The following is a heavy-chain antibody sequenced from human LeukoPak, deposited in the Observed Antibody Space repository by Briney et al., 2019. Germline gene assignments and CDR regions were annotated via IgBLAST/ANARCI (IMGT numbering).Heavy chain of an antibody. CDR3: ARVSRKRAAAGTALDY. CDR2: IYYSGST. Sequence: SETLSLTCTVSGGSISSYYWSWIRQPPGKGLEWIGYIYYSGSTNYNPSLKSRVTISVGTSKNQFSLKLSSVTAADTAVYYCARVSRKRAAAGTALDYWGQGTLVTVSS. J-gene: IGHJ4*02. CDR1: GGSISSYY. V-gene: IGHV4-59*12. D-gene: IGHD6-13*01.